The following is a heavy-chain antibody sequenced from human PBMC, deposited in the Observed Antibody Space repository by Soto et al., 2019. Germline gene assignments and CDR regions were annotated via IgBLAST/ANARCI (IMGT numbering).Heavy chain of an antibody. CDR3: ARAVGGYSYGHAGDYYYYGMDV. V-gene: IGHV1-8*01. Sequence: ASVKVSCKASGYTFTSYDINWVRQATGQGLEWMGWMNPNSGNTGYAQKFQGRVTMTRNTSISTAYMELSSLRSEATAVDYCARAVGGYSYGHAGDYYYYGMDVWGQGTTVTVSS. CDR1: GYTFTSYD. J-gene: IGHJ6*02. D-gene: IGHD5-18*01. CDR2: MNPNSGNT.